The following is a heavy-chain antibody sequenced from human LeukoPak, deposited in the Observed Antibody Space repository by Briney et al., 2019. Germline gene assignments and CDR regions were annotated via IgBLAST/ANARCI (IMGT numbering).Heavy chain of an antibody. D-gene: IGHD2-15*01. CDR1: GFTFSSHW. CDR2: IKKDVGEK. Sequence: GGSLRLSCAASGFTFSSHWMTWIRQAPGKGLEWVASIKKDVGEKFYVDSVKGRFTISRDNAKNSLYLHMNSLRVEDTAVYYCARDGHIVVVVAATLDYWGQGTLVTVSS. J-gene: IGHJ4*02. CDR3: ARDGHIVVVVAATLDY. V-gene: IGHV3-7*01.